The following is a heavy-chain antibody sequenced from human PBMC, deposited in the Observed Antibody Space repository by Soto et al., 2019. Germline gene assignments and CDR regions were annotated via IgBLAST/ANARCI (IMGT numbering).Heavy chain of an antibody. CDR3: AREGGNYDYVWGSYRPKGDAFDI. V-gene: IGHV4-59*01. Sequence: ETLSLTCPVSGGSISSYYWSWIRQPPGKGLEWIGYIYYSGSTNYYPSLKSRVTISVDTSKNQFSLKLSSVTAEDTAVYYCAREGGNYDYVWGSYRPKGDAFDIWGQGTMVTV. CDR2: IYYSGST. J-gene: IGHJ3*02. D-gene: IGHD3-16*02. CDR1: GGSISSYY.